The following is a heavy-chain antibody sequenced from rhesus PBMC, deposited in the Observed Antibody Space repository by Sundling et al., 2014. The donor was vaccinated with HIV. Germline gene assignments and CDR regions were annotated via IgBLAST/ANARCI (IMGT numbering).Heavy chain of an antibody. CDR2: IGGSSGTT. V-gene: IGHV4-165*01. CDR3: ARDRFWNKDDLES. D-gene: IGHD1-20*01. Sequence: QVQLQESGPGLVKPSETLSLTCAVSGDSILGYYWNWIRQPPGKGLEWIGYIGGSSGTTYYNPSLKSRVTISTDTSKNRISLKLNSVTAADTAVYYCARDRFWNKDDLESWGQGVVVTVSS. CDR1: GDSILGYY. J-gene: IGHJ6*01.